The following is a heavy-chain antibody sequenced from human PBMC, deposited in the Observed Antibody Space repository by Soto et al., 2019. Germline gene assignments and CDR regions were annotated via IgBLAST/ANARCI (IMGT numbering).Heavy chain of an antibody. D-gene: IGHD2-15*01. CDR3: ARDLGGWPDY. CDR2: VNIHSGDT. J-gene: IGHJ4*02. CDR1: GYIFTDYG. V-gene: IGHV1-18*01. Sequence: GASVKVSCKASGYIFTDYGISWVRQAPGQGLEWMGWVNIHSGDTNHAQNLQGRVTITRDTSASTAYMELSSLRSEDTAVYYCARDLGGWPDYWGQGTLVTVSS.